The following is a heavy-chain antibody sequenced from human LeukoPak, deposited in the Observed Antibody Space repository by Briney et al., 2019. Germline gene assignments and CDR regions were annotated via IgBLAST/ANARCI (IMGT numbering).Heavy chain of an antibody. D-gene: IGHD6-13*01. Sequence: GGSLRLSCAASGFTFSSYAMSWVRQAPGKGLEWVSAISGSGGSTYYADSVKGRFTISRDNIKNTLYLQMNSLRGEDTAVYYCANKQLALIDYWGQGTLVTVSS. CDR1: GFTFSSYA. V-gene: IGHV3-23*01. CDR2: ISGSGGST. J-gene: IGHJ4*02. CDR3: ANKQLALIDY.